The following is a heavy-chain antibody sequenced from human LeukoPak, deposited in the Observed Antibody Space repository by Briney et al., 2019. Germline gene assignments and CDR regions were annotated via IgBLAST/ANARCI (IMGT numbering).Heavy chain of an antibody. D-gene: IGHD3-22*01. CDR1: GFTFSNYW. CDR2: IRRDGNEK. Sequence: GGSLRLSCAASGFTFSNYWMIWVRQAPGKGLEWVANIRRDGNEKHYVESMEGRFIITRDNAKNSLYLEMDSLSVEDTAVYFCARHRDSDISGSSAGLDYWGQGTLVTVSS. CDR3: ARHRDSDISGSSAGLDY. J-gene: IGHJ4*02. V-gene: IGHV3-7*01.